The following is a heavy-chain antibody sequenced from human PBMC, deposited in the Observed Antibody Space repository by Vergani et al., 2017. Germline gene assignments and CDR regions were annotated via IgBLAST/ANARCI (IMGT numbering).Heavy chain of an antibody. CDR2: IYYSGST. D-gene: IGHD3-3*01. J-gene: IGHJ5*02. V-gene: IGHV4-39*07. CDR1: GGSISSSSYY. CDR3: ARVDYDFWSGSPNWFDT. Sequence: QLQLQESGPGLVKPSETLSLTCTVSGGSISSSSYYWGWIRQPPGKGLEWIGSIYYSGSTYYNPSLKSRVTISVDTSKNQFSLKLSSVTAADTAVYYCARVDYDFWSGSPNWFDTWGQGTLVTVSS.